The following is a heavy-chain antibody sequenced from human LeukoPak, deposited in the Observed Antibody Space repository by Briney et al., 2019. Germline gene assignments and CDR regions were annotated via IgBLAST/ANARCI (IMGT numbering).Heavy chain of an antibody. CDR1: GFTFSSYA. CDR3: AKRSTIFGVYVGHMDV. CDR2: ISGSGGST. V-gene: IGHV3-23*01. D-gene: IGHD3-3*01. J-gene: IGHJ6*03. Sequence: PGGSLRLSCAASGFTFSSYAMSWVRQAPGKGLEWVSAISGSGGSTYYADSVKGRFTISRDNSKNTLYLQMNSLRAEDTAVYYCAKRSTIFGVYVGHMDVWGKGTTVTVSS.